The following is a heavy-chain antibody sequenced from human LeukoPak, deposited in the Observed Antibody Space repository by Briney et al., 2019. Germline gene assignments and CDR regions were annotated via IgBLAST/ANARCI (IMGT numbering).Heavy chain of an antibody. J-gene: IGHJ4*02. Sequence: GGSLRLSCAASGFTFSSYSMNWVRQAPGKGLEWVSSISSSSSYIYYADSVKGRFTISRDNAKNSLYLQMNSLRAEDTAVYYCASDYDFWSGYYPFDYWGQGALVTVSS. CDR1: GFTFSSYS. CDR3: ASDYDFWSGYYPFDY. V-gene: IGHV3-21*01. D-gene: IGHD3-3*01. CDR2: ISSSSSYI.